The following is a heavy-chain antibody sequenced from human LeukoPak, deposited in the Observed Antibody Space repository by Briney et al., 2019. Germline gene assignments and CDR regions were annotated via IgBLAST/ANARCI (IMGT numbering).Heavy chain of an antibody. Sequence: SETLSLTCTVSGDSISSSFYYWGWIRQPPGKGLEWIGNIYYSGSTYYNPSLKSRVTISVDTSKHQFSLKLSSATAADTAVYYCAPTHPAGGWYFDYWGQGTLVTVSS. CDR3: APTHPAGGWYFDY. J-gene: IGHJ4*02. CDR2: IYYSGST. D-gene: IGHD6-19*01. CDR1: GDSISSSFYY. V-gene: IGHV4-39*07.